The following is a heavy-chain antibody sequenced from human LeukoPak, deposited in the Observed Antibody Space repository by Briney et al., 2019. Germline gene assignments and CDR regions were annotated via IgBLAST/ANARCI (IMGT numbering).Heavy chain of an antibody. J-gene: IGHJ3*02. V-gene: IGHV1-69*05. Sequence: SVKVSCKASGGTFSSYAISWVRQAPGQGLEWMGGIIPIFGTASYAQKFQGRVTMTRDMSTSTVYMELSSLRSEDTAVYYCARDPTYYDFWSGYLSTFDIWGQGTMVTVSS. CDR2: IIPIFGTA. D-gene: IGHD3-3*01. CDR3: ARDPTYYDFWSGYLSTFDI. CDR1: GGTFSSYA.